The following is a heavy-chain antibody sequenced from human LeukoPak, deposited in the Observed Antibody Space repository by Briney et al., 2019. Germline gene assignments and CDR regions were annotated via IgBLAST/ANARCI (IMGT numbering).Heavy chain of an antibody. D-gene: IGHD5-12*01. CDR3: ARDEGVGGYSGYDFRFYFDY. CDR2: ISYDGSNK. V-gene: IGHV3-30*04. J-gene: IGHJ4*02. CDR1: GFPFSSYG. Sequence: GGSLRLSCAASGFPFSSYGLNWVRQAPGKGLEWVAVISYDGSNKYYADSVKGRFTISRDNSKNTLYLQMNSLRAEDTAVYYCARDEGVGGYSGYDFRFYFDYWGQGTLVTVSS.